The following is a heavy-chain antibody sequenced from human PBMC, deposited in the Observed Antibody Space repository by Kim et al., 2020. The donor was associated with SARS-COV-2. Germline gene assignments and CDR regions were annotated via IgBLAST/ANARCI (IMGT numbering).Heavy chain of an antibody. V-gene: IGHV3-21*01. CDR2: ISSSSSYI. D-gene: IGHD3-3*01. CDR3: AIDGQLLEWLSPWYYYYYMDG. Sequence: GGSLRLSCAASGFTFSSYSMNWVRQAPGKGLEWVSSISSSSSYIYYADSVKGRFTISRDNAKNSLYLQMNSLRAEDTAVYYCAIDGQLLEWLSPWYYYYYMDGWGKGTTVTVSS. J-gene: IGHJ6*03. CDR1: GFTFSSYS.